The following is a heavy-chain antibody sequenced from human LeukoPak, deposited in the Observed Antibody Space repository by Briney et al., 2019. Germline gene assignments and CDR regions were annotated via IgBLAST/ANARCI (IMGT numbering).Heavy chain of an antibody. V-gene: IGHV4-34*01. CDR3: ARGGYLFSDYVWGSYRPIDY. Sequence: PSETLSLXCAVYGGSFSGYYWSWIRQPPGKGLEWIGEINHSGSTNYNPSLKSRVTISVDTSKNQFSLKLSSVTAADTAVYYCARGGYLFSDYVWGSYRPIDYWGQGTLVTVSS. J-gene: IGHJ4*02. D-gene: IGHD3-16*02. CDR1: GGSFSGYY. CDR2: INHSGST.